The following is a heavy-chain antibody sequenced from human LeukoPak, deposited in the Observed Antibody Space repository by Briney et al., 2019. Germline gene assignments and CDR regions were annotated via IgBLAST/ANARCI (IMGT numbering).Heavy chain of an antibody. J-gene: IGHJ6*02. Sequence: LTGGSLRLSCAASGFTFSSYAMSWVRQAPGKGLEWVSAISGSGGSTYYADSVKGRFTISRDNSKNTLYLQMNSLRAEDTAVYYCAKDGRTLGGLMDVWGQGTTVTVSS. D-gene: IGHD2-15*01. CDR1: GFTFSSYA. CDR3: AKDGRTLGGLMDV. CDR2: ISGSGGST. V-gene: IGHV3-23*01.